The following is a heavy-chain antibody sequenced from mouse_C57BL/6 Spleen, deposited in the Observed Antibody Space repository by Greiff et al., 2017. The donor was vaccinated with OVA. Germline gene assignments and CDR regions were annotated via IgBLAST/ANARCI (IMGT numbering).Heavy chain of an antibody. J-gene: IGHJ3*01. V-gene: IGHV1-18*01. Sequence: EVQLQQSGPELVKPGASVKIPCKASGYTFTDYNMDWVKQSHGKSLEWIGDINPNNGGTIYNQKFKGKATLTVDKSSSTAYMELRSLTSEDTAVYYCARPIYYGNYVWFAYWGQGTLVTVSA. CDR2: INPNNGGT. CDR1: GYTFTDYN. CDR3: ARPIYYGNYVWFAY. D-gene: IGHD2-1*01.